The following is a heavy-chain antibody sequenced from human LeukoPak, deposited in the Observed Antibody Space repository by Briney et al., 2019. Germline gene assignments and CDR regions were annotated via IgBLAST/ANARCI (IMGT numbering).Heavy chain of an antibody. D-gene: IGHD4-17*01. CDR1: GFTFSSYG. CDR3: ARGHTAVTRHFDF. J-gene: IGHJ4*02. V-gene: IGHV3-23*01. Sequence: GGSLRLSCAASGFTFSSYGMSWVRQAPGKGLEWVSAISGSDGSTYYADSVKGRFTISRDNSKNTLYLQMNSLRAEDTAVYYCARGHTAVTRHFDFWGQGTLVTVSS. CDR2: ISGSDGST.